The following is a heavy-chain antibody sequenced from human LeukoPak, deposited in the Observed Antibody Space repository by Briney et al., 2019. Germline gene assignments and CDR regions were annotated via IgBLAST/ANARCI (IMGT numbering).Heavy chain of an antibody. CDR2: ISSSSSYI. CDR3: ARDVGYWYFDL. V-gene: IGHV3-21*05. CDR1: RFTFSSYS. D-gene: IGHD2-15*01. Sequence: GGSLRLSCAASRFTFSSYSMNWVRQAPGKGLEWVSYISSSSSYIYYADSVKGRFTISRDNAKNSLYLQMNSLRAEDTAVYYCARDVGYWYFDLWGRGTLVTVSS. J-gene: IGHJ2*01.